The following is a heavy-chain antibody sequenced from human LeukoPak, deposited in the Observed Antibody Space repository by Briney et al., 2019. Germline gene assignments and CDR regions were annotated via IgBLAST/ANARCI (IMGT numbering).Heavy chain of an antibody. CDR3: ARDSPAAIDY. V-gene: IGHV3-48*01. J-gene: IGHJ4*02. CDR1: GFTFSSYS. D-gene: IGHD2-2*02. CDR2: ISSSSSTI. Sequence: GGSLRLSCAASGFTFSSYSMNWVCQAPGKGLEWVSYISSSSSTIYYADSVKGRFTISRDNAKNSLYLQMNSLRAEDTAVYYCARDSPAAIDYWGQGTLVTVSS.